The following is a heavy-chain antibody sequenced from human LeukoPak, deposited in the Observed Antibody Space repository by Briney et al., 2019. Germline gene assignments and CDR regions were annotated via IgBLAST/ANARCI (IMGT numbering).Heavy chain of an antibody. CDR3: ARENRSTSCCFDY. V-gene: IGHV3-7*01. J-gene: IGHJ4*02. D-gene: IGHD2-2*01. CDR2: IRQDGSEK. CDR1: GVSINRFY. Sequence: PSETLSLTCTTSGVSINRFYWSWVRQAPGKGLEWVANIRQDGSEKYYVDSVKGQFTISRDNAKNSLYLQMTSLRAEDTAVYYCARENRSTSCCFDYWGQGTLVTVSS.